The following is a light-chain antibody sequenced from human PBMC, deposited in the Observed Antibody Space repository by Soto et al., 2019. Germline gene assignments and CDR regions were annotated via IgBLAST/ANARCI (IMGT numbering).Light chain of an antibody. CDR2: EVT. V-gene: IGLV2-8*01. Sequence: QSVLTQPPSASGSPGQSVTISCIGTASDIGRYNYVSWYQHHPGKAPKLIIYEVTKRPSGVPDRFSGSKSGNTASLTVSGLQADDEAAYYCNSYVGSNNYVFGPGTKVTVL. CDR1: ASDIGRYNY. J-gene: IGLJ1*01. CDR3: NSYVGSNNYV.